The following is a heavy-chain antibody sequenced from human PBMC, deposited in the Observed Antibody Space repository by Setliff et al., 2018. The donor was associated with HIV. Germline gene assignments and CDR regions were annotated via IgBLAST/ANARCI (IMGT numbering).Heavy chain of an antibody. V-gene: IGHV4-59*11. Sequence: LSLTCTVSGASISSHYWTWIRQPPGKGLEWIGNIHYTGSTNYNPSLKSRVTISGDSSKKQFSLVLSSVTAADTAVYYCAREIQASLDPPYGYNYFDPWGQGILVTVSS. CDR2: IHYTGST. J-gene: IGHJ5*02. D-gene: IGHD3-9*01. CDR1: GASISSHY. CDR3: AREIQASLDPPYGYNYFDP.